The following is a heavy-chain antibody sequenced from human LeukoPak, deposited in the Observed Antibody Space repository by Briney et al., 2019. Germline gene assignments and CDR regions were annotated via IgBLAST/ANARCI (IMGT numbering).Heavy chain of an antibody. CDR1: GYTFTGYY. CDR3: ARGTPIGYCSGGSCQDAFDI. Sequence: ASVKDSCKASGYTFTGYYMHWVRQAPGQGLEWMGWINPNSGGTNYAQKFQGRVTMTRDTSISTAYMELSRLRSDDTAVYYCARGTPIGYCSGGSCQDAFDIWGQGTMVTVSS. J-gene: IGHJ3*02. CDR2: INPNSGGT. V-gene: IGHV1-2*02. D-gene: IGHD2-15*01.